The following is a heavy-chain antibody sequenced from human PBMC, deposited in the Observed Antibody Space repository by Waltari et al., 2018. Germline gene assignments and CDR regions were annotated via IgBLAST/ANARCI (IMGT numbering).Heavy chain of an antibody. CDR2: IYRGGSDT. J-gene: IGHJ4*02. V-gene: IGHV5-51*01. D-gene: IGHD3-3*01. Sequence: EVQLVQSGAEVKKPGESLKISCKGSGYSFTSYWIGWVRQMPGKGLEWSGIIYRGGSDTRYSPSFQGQVTISADKSISTAYLQWSSLRASDTAMYYCAGSKLRFLEWFPYYFDYWGQGTLVTVSS. CDR1: GYSFTSYW. CDR3: AGSKLRFLEWFPYYFDY.